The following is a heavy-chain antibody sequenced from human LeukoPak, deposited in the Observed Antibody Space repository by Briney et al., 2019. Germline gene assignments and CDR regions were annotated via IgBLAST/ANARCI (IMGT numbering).Heavy chain of an antibody. Sequence: ASVKVSCKASGYTFTSYAISWVRQAPGQGLEWMGWISAYNGNTNYAQKLQGRVTMTTDTSTSTAYMELRSLRSDDTAVYYCAREIYSSGWYPTVSYFDYWGQGTLVTVSS. D-gene: IGHD6-19*01. CDR2: ISAYNGNT. J-gene: IGHJ4*02. CDR1: GYTFTSYA. CDR3: AREIYSSGWYPTVSYFDY. V-gene: IGHV1-18*01.